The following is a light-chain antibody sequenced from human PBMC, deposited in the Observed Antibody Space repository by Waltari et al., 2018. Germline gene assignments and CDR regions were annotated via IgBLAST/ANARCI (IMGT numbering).Light chain of an antibody. J-gene: IGKJ1*01. CDR3: QQRSNWPRT. V-gene: IGKV3-11*01. CDR2: GTS. CDR1: QSVSNY. Sequence: EIVLTQSPATLSLSPWERATLSCRASQSVSNYLAWYQQKPGQAPRLLIYGTSNRATGIPPRFSGSGSGTDITLTIGSLEPEDSAVYYCQQRSNWPRTFGQGTKVEIK.